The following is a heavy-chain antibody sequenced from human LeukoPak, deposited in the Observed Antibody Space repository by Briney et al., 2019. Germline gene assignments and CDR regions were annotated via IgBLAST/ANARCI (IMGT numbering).Heavy chain of an antibody. Sequence: GGSLRLSCAASGFTFSSSAMSWVRQAPGKGLEWVSNFSGSGSGGSTYYADSVKGRFTISGDNSKNTLYLQMNSLRAEDTAVYYCAKSGYNRFDYWGQGTLVTVSS. D-gene: IGHD5-24*01. CDR3: AKSGYNRFDY. CDR1: GFTFSSSA. V-gene: IGHV3-23*01. CDR2: FSGSGSGGST. J-gene: IGHJ4*02.